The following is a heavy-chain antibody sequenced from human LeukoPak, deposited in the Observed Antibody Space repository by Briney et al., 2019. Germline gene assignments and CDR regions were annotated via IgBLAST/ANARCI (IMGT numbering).Heavy chain of an antibody. CDR2: IYYSGST. CDR1: GGSISSYY. Sequence: SETLSLTCTVSGGSISSYYWSWIRQPPGKGLEWIGYIYYSGSTNYNPSLTSRVTLSVDTSKNQFSLSLTSVTAADTAVYYCARSGGWAAPLGYWGQGILVTVSS. CDR3: ARSGGWAAPLGY. J-gene: IGHJ4*02. D-gene: IGHD3-16*01. V-gene: IGHV4-59*12.